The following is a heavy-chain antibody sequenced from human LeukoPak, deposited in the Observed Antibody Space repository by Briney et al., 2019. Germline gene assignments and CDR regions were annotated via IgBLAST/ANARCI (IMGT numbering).Heavy chain of an antibody. CDR1: GYSISSGYY. CDR2: IYHSGST. Sequence: PSETLSLTCTVSGYSISSGYYWGWIRQPPGKGLEWIGSIYHSGSTYYNPSLKSRVTTSVDTSKNQFSLKLSSVTAADTAVYYCARGRITIFGVVIPGSDWFDPWGQGTLVTVSS. J-gene: IGHJ5*02. D-gene: IGHD3-3*01. CDR3: ARGRITIFGVVIPGSDWFDP. V-gene: IGHV4-38-2*02.